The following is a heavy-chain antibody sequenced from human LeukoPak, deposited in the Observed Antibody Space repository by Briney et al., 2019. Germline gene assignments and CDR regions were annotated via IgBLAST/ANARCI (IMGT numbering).Heavy chain of an antibody. CDR3: ARAGTAKYYYYGMDA. V-gene: IGHV4-59*01. Sequence: SETLSLTCTVSGGSISSYYWSWIRQPPGKGLEWIGNIYYSGSTNYNPSLKSRVTISVDTSRNQFSLKLSSVTAADTAVYYCARAGTAKYYYYGMDAWGQGTTVTVSS. J-gene: IGHJ6*02. CDR2: IYYSGST. D-gene: IGHD2-21*02. CDR1: GGSISSYY.